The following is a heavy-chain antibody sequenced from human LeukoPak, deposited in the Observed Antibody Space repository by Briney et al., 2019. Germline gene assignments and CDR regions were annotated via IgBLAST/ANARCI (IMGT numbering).Heavy chain of an antibody. CDR3: ARGPKLLWFGPYNWFDP. Sequence: ASVKVSCKDSGYTFTSYDINWVRQATGQGLEWMGWMNPNSGNTGYAQKFQGRVTMTRNTSISTAYMELSSLRSEDTAVYYRARGPKLLWFGPYNWFDPWGQGTLVTVSS. CDR1: GYTFTSYD. J-gene: IGHJ5*02. D-gene: IGHD3-10*01. CDR2: MNPNSGNT. V-gene: IGHV1-8*01.